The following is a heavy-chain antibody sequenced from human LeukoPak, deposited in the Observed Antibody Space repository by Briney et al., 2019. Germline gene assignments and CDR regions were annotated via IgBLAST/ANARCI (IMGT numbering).Heavy chain of an antibody. J-gene: IGHJ4*02. Sequence: ASVKVSCKASGYTFSSYYMNWVRQAPGQGLEWMGWINPNSGGTNYAQKFQGRVTMTRDTSISTAYMELSRLRSDDTAVYYCARTLAGISRGAFDYWGQGTLVTVSS. CDR2: INPNSGGT. CDR1: GYTFSSYY. V-gene: IGHV1-2*02. CDR3: ARTLAGISRGAFDY. D-gene: IGHD6-13*01.